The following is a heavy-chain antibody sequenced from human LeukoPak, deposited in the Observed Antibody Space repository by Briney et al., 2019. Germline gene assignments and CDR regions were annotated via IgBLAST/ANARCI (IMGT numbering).Heavy chain of an antibody. CDR1: VGSISSGDYY. Sequence: SETLSLTCTVSVGSISSGDYYWSWIRQPPGKGLEWIGYIYYSGSTYYNPSLKSRVTISVDTSKNQFSLKLSSVTAADTAVYYCAGVDVVMGAFDIWGQGTMVTVSS. CDR3: AGVDVVMGAFDI. J-gene: IGHJ3*02. V-gene: IGHV4-30-4*01. CDR2: IYYSGST. D-gene: IGHD2-15*01.